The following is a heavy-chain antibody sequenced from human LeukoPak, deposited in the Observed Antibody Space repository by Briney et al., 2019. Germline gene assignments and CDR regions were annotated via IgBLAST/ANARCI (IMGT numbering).Heavy chain of an antibody. V-gene: IGHV3-9*01. CDR3: AKDFYGDYGNGAFDI. Sequence: GRSLRLSCAASGFTFDDYAMHWVRQAPGKGLEWVSGISWNSGSIGYADSVKGRSTISRDNAKNSLYLQMNSLRAEDTALYYCAKDFYGDYGNGAFDIWGQGTMVTVSS. CDR2: ISWNSGSI. D-gene: IGHD4-17*01. J-gene: IGHJ3*02. CDR1: GFTFDDYA.